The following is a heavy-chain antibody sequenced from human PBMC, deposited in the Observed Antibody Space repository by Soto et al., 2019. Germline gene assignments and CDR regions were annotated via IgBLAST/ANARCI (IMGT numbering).Heavy chain of an antibody. J-gene: IGHJ4*02. V-gene: IGHV5-51*01. CDR1: GYYFTSYW. CDR2: IYPGDSNT. Sequence: GESLKISCQCSGYYFTSYWIGWVRQMPGKGLEWMGIIYPGDSNTRYSPSFQGQVTISADKSISTAYLQWSSLKASDTAMYYCARGFCSGGGCYENFDYWGQGTLVTVSS. CDR3: ARGFCSGGGCYENFDY. D-gene: IGHD2-15*01.